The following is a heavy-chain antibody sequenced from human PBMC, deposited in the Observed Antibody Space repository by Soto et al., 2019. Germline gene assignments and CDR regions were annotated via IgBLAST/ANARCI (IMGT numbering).Heavy chain of an antibody. Sequence: VQLVESGGGLVKPGGSLRLSCAASGFTFSDYYMSWIRQAPGKGLEWVGRIRSKANSYATAYAASVKGRFTISRDDSKNTAYLQMNSLKTEDTAVYYCTRRGGYYGDYWEDYWGQGTLVTVSS. V-gene: IGHV3-73*01. D-gene: IGHD4-17*01. CDR1: GFTFSDYY. CDR3: TRRGGYYGDYWEDY. CDR2: IRSKANSYAT. J-gene: IGHJ4*02.